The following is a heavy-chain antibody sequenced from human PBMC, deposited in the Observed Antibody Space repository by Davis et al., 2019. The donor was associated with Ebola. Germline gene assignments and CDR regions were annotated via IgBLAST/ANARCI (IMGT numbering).Heavy chain of an antibody. Sequence: SETLSLTCSVSGGSIISSSSYWGWIRQPPRKGLEWIGTTYYSGSTYYNPSLKSRVTISVDTSKNQVSLKLSSVTAADTAVYYCARYPGMAAAGTGYYYGMDVWGQGTTVTVSS. J-gene: IGHJ6*02. V-gene: IGHV4-39*01. CDR3: ARYPGMAAAGTGYYYGMDV. CDR2: TYYSGST. CDR1: GGSIISSSSY. D-gene: IGHD6-13*01.